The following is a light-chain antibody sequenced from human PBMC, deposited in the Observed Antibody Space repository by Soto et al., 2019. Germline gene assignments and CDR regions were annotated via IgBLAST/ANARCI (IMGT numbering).Light chain of an antibody. CDR3: QQRTDWRYT. CDR1: QSVNRY. V-gene: IGKV3-11*01. Sequence: EIVLTQSPGTLSLSPGDGATLSCRASQSVNRYLAWYQHKPGQAPRLLIYDASKRATGIPTRFSGSGSGTDFTLTISSLEPEDFAVYYCQQRTDWRYTFGQGTRLEI. CDR2: DAS. J-gene: IGKJ5*01.